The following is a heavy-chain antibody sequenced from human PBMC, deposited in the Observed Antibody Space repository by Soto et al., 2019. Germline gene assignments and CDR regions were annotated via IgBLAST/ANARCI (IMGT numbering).Heavy chain of an antibody. CDR3: SADRPDIGVGWWV. J-gene: IGHJ6*02. D-gene: IGHD2-15*01. Sequence: ASVKVSCKASGSGFISSGIQWVRQAHGQRLEWIGWIVVASGQTNYAQNFRGRVASIRDTSTATAYIELTGLTSEDTAVYFCSADRPDIGVGWWVWGQGTTVTVS. CDR1: GSGFISSG. CDR2: IVVASGQT. V-gene: IGHV1-58*02.